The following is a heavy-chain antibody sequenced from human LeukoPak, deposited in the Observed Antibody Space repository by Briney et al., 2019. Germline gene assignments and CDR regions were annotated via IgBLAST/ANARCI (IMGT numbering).Heavy chain of an antibody. V-gene: IGHV3-33*06. CDR3: AKDSLAGGNHFDY. CDR1: GFTFSSYG. CDR2: IWYDGSNK. J-gene: IGHJ4*02. Sequence: GGSLRLSCAASGFTFSSYGMHWVRQAPGKWLEWVAVIWYDGSNKYYADSVKGRFTISRDNSKNTLYLQMNSLRAEDTAVYYCAKDSLAGGNHFDYWGQGTLVTVSS. D-gene: IGHD4-23*01.